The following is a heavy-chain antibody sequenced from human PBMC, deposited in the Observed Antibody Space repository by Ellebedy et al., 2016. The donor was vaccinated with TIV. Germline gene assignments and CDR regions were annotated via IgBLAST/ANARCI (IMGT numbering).Heavy chain of an antibody. Sequence: MPSETLSLTCTVSGGSISSYYWSWIRQPPGKGLEWIGYIYYSGSTNYNPSLKSRVTISVDTSKNQFSLKLSSVTAADTAVYYCARDLRFGEFQGNYYYGMDVWGQGTTVTVSS. CDR3: ARDLRFGEFQGNYYYGMDV. CDR1: GGSISSYY. CDR2: IYYSGST. J-gene: IGHJ6*02. V-gene: IGHV4-59*01. D-gene: IGHD3-10*01.